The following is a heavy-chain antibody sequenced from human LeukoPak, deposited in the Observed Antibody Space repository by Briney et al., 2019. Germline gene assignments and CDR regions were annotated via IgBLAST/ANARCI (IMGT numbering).Heavy chain of an antibody. D-gene: IGHD3-22*01. J-gene: IGHJ4*02. Sequence: GGSLSLSCSTSRISFSLHSIHCDRQAPGKGLEWVAVIWYDGSNIYYADSVKGRFTISRDNSKNTLYLQMNSLRAEDTALYYCARARNDYDSNGFSFLDYWGQGTLVTVSS. CDR3: ARARNDYDSNGFSFLDY. V-gene: IGHV3-33*01. CDR2: IWYDGSNI. CDR1: RISFSLHS.